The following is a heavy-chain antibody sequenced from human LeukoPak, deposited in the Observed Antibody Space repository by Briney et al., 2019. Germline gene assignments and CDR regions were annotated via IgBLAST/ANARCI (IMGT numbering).Heavy chain of an antibody. V-gene: IGHV4-59*08. CDR1: GGSISSYY. CDR3: ARHGAPYYYGSGSHHLNWFDP. Sequence: PSETLSLTCTVSGGSISSYYWSWIRQPPGKGLEWIGYIYYSGSTNYNPSLKSRVTISVDTSKNQFSLKLSSATAADTAVYYCARHGAPYYYGSGSHHLNWFDPWGQGTLVTVSS. D-gene: IGHD3-10*01. J-gene: IGHJ5*02. CDR2: IYYSGST.